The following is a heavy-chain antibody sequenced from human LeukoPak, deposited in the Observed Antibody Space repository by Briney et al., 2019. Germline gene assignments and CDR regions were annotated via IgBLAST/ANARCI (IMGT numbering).Heavy chain of an antibody. J-gene: IGHJ5*02. CDR2: IIPILGIA. Sequence: SVKVSCKASGGTFSSYAISWVRQAPGQGLEWMGRIIPILGIANYAQKFQGRVMITADKSTSTAYMELSSLRSEDTAVYYCARDDLTENWFDPWGQGTLVTVSS. CDR1: GGTFSSYA. D-gene: IGHD1-14*01. V-gene: IGHV1-69*04. CDR3: ARDDLTENWFDP.